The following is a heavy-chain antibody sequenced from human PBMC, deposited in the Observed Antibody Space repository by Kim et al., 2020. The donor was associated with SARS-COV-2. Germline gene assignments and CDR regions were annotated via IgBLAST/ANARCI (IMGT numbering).Heavy chain of an antibody. Sequence: GESLKISCRGSGYRFSNYWIAWVRQMPGKGLEWMGITYPGDSDTRYSPSFQGRVTISADMSTSTAYLQWSGLEASDSALYYCARLMYEAISKNDILLNLNFDYWGQGTLVTVSS. D-gene: IGHD1-1*01. V-gene: IGHV5-51*01. J-gene: IGHJ4*02. CDR2: TYPGDSDT. CDR1: GYRFSNYW. CDR3: ARLMYEAISKNDILLNLNFDY.